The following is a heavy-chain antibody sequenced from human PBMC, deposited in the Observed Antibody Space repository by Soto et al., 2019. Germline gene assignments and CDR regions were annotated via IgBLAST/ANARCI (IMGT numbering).Heavy chain of an antibody. CDR3: SGFCGGGSSYSGPG. CDR2: ISTDGTNT. Sequence: EVHLVESGGGLVQPGGSLRLSCAASGLTLSSYWMHWVRQAPGKGLMWVSRISTDGTNTIYADSVKGRFTISRDTAKNTLYLQMNSLRAEDTAVYYCSGFCGGGSSYSGPGWGKGTTVIVSS. CDR1: GLTLSSYW. V-gene: IGHV3-74*01. D-gene: IGHD2-15*01. J-gene: IGHJ6*04.